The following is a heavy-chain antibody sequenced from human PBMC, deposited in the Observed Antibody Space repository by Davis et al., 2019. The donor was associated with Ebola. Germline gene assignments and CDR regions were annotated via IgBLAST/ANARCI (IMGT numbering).Heavy chain of an antibody. V-gene: IGHV1-58*01. CDR3: AREGYSSSWYVWFDP. J-gene: IGHJ5*02. D-gene: IGHD6-13*01. Sequence: SVKVSCKASGFTFTSSAVQWVRQARGQRLEWIGWIVVGSGNTNYAQKFQERVTITRDMSTSTAYMELSSLRSEDTAVYYCAREGYSSSWYVWFDPWGQGTLVTVSS. CDR1: GFTFTSSA. CDR2: IVVGSGNT.